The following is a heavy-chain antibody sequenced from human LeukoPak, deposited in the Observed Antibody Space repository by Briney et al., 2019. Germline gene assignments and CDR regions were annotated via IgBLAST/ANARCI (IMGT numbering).Heavy chain of an antibody. J-gene: IGHJ6*03. CDR1: GYTFTSYY. Sequence: GASVKVSCKASGYTFTSYYMHWVRQAPGQGLESMGIINPSGGSTSYAQKFQGRVTMTRDTSTSTVYMELSSLRSEDTAVYYCARDPYGPRTGYYYYMDVWGKGTTVTVSS. D-gene: IGHD3-10*01. V-gene: IGHV1-46*01. CDR2: INPSGGST. CDR3: ARDPYGPRTGYYYYMDV.